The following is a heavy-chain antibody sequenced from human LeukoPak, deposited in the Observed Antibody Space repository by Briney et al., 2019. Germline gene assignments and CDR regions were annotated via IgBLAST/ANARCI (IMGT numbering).Heavy chain of an antibody. J-gene: IGHJ6*04. Sequence: KSSQTLSLTCTVSGGSISSGGYYWSWIRQHPGRGLEWIVYIYYSGSTYYNPSLKSRFTISVDTSKNQFSLKLSSVTAADTAVYYCAKDEVRYFDWSHHYYYGMDVWGKGTTVTVSS. CDR1: GGSISSGGYY. D-gene: IGHD3-9*01. CDR2: IYYSGST. CDR3: AKDEVRYFDWSHHYYYGMDV. V-gene: IGHV4-31*03.